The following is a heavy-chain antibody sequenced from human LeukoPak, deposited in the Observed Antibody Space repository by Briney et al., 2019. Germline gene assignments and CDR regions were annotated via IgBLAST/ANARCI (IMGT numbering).Heavy chain of an antibody. Sequence: ASVKVSCKASGYTFTSYDINWVRQATGQGLEWMGWMNPNSGNTGYAQKFQGRDTMTRNTSISTAYMELSSLRSEDTAVYYCARSGSNYDILTGYYYYGMDVWGQGTTVTVSS. CDR3: ARSGSNYDILTGYYYYGMDV. J-gene: IGHJ6*02. D-gene: IGHD3-9*01. CDR1: GYTFTSYD. V-gene: IGHV1-8*01. CDR2: MNPNSGNT.